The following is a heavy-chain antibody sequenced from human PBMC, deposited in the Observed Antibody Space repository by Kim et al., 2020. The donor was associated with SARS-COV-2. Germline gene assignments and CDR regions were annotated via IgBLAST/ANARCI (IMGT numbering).Heavy chain of an antibody. CDR3: AKGSEYYHGSGSYYAAFDI. V-gene: IGHV5-51*01. CDR2: IYPGDSDT. CDR1: GISFTNYW. D-gene: IGHD3-10*01. J-gene: IGHJ3*02. Sequence: GESLKISCKASGISFTNYWIAWVRQMPGTGLEFMGIIYPGDSDTRYSPSFQGQVTISADKYISTAYLQWSSLKASDTAMYYCAKGSEYYHGSGSYYAAFDIWGLGTMVTVSS.